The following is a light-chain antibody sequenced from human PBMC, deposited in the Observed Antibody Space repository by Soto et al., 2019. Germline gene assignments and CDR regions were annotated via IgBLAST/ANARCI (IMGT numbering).Light chain of an antibody. CDR1: QTVLYTSNY. CDR2: WAS. J-gene: IGKJ1*01. V-gene: IGKV4-1*01. Sequence: DIVMTQSPDSLAVSLGERATINCKSSQTVLYTSNYLAWYQQKPGQPPKLLIYWASTRESGVPDRFSGSGSEKEFTLTLSSLQAEDVAVYYCQQYYTTPVTFGQGTKVEIK. CDR3: QQYYTTPVT.